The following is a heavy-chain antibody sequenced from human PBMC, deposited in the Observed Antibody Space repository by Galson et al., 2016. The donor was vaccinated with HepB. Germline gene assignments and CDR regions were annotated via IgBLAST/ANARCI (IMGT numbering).Heavy chain of an antibody. V-gene: IGHV4-31*03. J-gene: IGHJ6*02. CDR2: IDYSGRT. CDR1: GGSINSGDHY. Sequence: TLSLTCTVSGGSINSGDHYWSWIRQHPGKGLEWIGYIDYSGRTYYNPSLKSRVTISLDTSKNQFSLRLSSVTAADTAGYYCARDRGCTGGVCYLYGMDVWGQGTTVTVSS. CDR3: ARDRGCTGGVCYLYGMDV. D-gene: IGHD2-8*02.